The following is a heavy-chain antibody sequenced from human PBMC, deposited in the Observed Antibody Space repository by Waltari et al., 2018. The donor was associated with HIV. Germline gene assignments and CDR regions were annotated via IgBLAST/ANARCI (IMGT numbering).Heavy chain of an antibody. Sequence: QVQLVQSGAEVKKTGAAVKVSCKAAGYTFTNDDLNWVRQATGQGLEWMGWMNPNSGNTGYAQKFQGRVTMTRNTSISTAYMELSSLRSEDTAVYYCARGYSYDRSGEAFDIWGQGTMVTVSS. J-gene: IGHJ3*02. CDR1: GYTFTNDD. CDR2: MNPNSGNT. D-gene: IGHD3-22*01. V-gene: IGHV1-8*01. CDR3: ARGYSYDRSGEAFDI.